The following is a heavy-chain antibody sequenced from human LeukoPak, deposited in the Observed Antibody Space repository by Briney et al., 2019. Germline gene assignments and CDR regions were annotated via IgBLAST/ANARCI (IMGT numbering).Heavy chain of an antibody. V-gene: IGHV4-59*01. CDR3: ARGRIAAAGAFEY. CDR1: GGSINSYY. J-gene: IGHJ4*02. CDR2: IYYSGST. Sequence: TSETLSLTCTVSGGSINSYYWSWIRQPPGKGLEWIGYIYYSGSTNYNPSLKSRVTIPVDTSKNQFSLNLFSVTAADTAVYYCARGRIAAAGAFEYWGQGTLVTVSS. D-gene: IGHD6-13*01.